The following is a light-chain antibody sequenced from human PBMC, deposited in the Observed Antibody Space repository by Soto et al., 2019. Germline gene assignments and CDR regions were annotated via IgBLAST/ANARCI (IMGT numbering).Light chain of an antibody. CDR1: QTIRTS. CDR2: AAS. V-gene: IGKV1-39*01. Sequence: DIPMTQSPSSLSASVGDRVILTCRASQTIRTSLNWYQQKPGKAPKLLIYAASTLHSGVPSRFSGSGSGTDFTLSISNLQPEDFATYCCQQTYATPPTFGQGTKVEI. CDR3: QQTYATPPT. J-gene: IGKJ1*01.